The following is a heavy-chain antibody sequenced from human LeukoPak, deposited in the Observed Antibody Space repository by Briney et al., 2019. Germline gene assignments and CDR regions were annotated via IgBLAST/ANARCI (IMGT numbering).Heavy chain of an antibody. CDR3: ARGGRLPHPQYYFDS. D-gene: IGHD4-11*01. V-gene: IGHV3-23*01. CDR2: ISDPGGST. Sequence: GGSLRLSCAASGFAFSSYAMSWVRQAPGKGLEWVSVISDPGGSTYYADSVKGRFTISRDNAKNSLYLQLNSLRAEDTAMYFCARGGRLPHPQYYFDSWGQGTLVTVSS. CDR1: GFAFSSYA. J-gene: IGHJ4*02.